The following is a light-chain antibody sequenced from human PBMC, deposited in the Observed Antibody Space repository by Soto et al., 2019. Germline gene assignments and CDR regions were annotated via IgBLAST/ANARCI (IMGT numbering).Light chain of an antibody. V-gene: IGKV3-20*01. Sequence: EIVLTQSPGTLSLSPGERATLSCRASQSVSSSYLAWYQQKPGQAPRLLIYGASSRATGIPDRFSGSGSGTDFTLTISMLAPEYFAVYYCQQYGSSPLTFGPGTKVDIK. J-gene: IGKJ3*01. CDR3: QQYGSSPLT. CDR2: GAS. CDR1: QSVSSSY.